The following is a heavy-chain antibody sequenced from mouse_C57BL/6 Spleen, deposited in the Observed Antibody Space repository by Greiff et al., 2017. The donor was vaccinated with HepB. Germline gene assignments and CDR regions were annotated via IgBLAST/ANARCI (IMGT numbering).Heavy chain of an antibody. CDR2: IYPGSGST. Sequence: QVHVKQPGAELVKPGASVKMSCKASGYTFTSYWITWVQQRPGQGLEWIGDIYPGSGSTNYNEKFKSKATLTVDTSSSTAYMQLSSLTSEDSAVYYCARKGFYDGYYVGYWGQGTTLTVSS. CDR3: ARKGFYDGYYVGY. V-gene: IGHV1-55*01. D-gene: IGHD2-3*01. J-gene: IGHJ2*01. CDR1: GYTFTSYW.